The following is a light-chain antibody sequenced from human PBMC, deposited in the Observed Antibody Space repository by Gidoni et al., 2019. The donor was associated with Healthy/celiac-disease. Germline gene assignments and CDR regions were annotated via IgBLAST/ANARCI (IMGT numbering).Light chain of an antibody. CDR2: WAS. Sequence: DIVMTQSPDSLAVSLGERATINCKSSQSVLYSSNNKNYLAWYQQKPGQPPKLLIYWASTRESGVPDRFGGSESGTDFTLTISSLQAEDVAVYYCQQYYSTPLTFGGGTKVEIK. CDR3: QQYYSTPLT. CDR1: QSVLYSSNNKNY. V-gene: IGKV4-1*01. J-gene: IGKJ4*01.